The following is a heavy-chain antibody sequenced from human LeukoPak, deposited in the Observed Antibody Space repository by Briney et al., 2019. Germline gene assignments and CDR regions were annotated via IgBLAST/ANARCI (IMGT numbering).Heavy chain of an antibody. CDR2: ISGSGGST. D-gene: IGHD3-22*01. Sequence: PGGSLRLSCAASGFTFSSYAMSWVRQAPGKGLERVSAISGSGGSTYYADSVKGRFTISRDNSKNTLYLQMNSLRAEDTAVYYCAKSHYYDSSGYYYVVLDYFDYWGQGTLVTVSS. J-gene: IGHJ4*02. CDR3: AKSHYYDSSGYYYVVLDYFDY. CDR1: GFTFSSYA. V-gene: IGHV3-23*01.